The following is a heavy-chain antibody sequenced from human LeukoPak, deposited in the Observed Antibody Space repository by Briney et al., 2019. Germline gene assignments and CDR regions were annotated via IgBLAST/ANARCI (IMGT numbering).Heavy chain of an antibody. Sequence: GGSLRLSCAASGFTFTDHYMDWVRQAPGKGLEWVGRITHRANGYNTEYATSVKGRFTISRDDSQTSVYLQMNSLKIDDTAIYYCARSTRGSLDYWGQGDLVTVSS. CDR1: GFTFTDHY. V-gene: IGHV3-72*01. D-gene: IGHD2-2*01. CDR3: ARSTRGSLDY. J-gene: IGHJ4*02. CDR2: ITHRANGYNT.